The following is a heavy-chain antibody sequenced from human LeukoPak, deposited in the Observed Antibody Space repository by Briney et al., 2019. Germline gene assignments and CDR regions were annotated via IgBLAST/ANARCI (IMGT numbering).Heavy chain of an antibody. CDR1: GFTFSSYA. J-gene: IGHJ4*02. V-gene: IGHV3-23*01. D-gene: IGHD6-13*01. CDR2: ISGSGGST. CDR3: SKDISRLAAAGTPWDS. Sequence: GGSLRLSCAASGFTFSSYAMSWVRQAPGKGLEWVSAISGSGGSTYYADSVKGRFTISRDNAKRSLYLQLNSLRAEDTALYFCSKDISRLAAAGTPWDSWGRGTLVTVSS.